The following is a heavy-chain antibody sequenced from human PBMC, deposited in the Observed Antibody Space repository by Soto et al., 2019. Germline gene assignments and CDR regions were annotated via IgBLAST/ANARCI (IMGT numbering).Heavy chain of an antibody. D-gene: IGHD1-26*01. J-gene: IGHJ6*02. Sequence: QVQLVQSGAEVKKPGASVKVSCKASGYTFTSYVISWVRQAPGQGLEWMGWISAYNGNTNYAQKLQGRVTMTTDTSTSTAYMELRSLRSDDTAVYYCARILLVGTTDYYYYGMDVWGQGTTVTVSS. V-gene: IGHV1-18*01. CDR2: ISAYNGNT. CDR1: GYTFTSYV. CDR3: ARILLVGTTDYYYYGMDV.